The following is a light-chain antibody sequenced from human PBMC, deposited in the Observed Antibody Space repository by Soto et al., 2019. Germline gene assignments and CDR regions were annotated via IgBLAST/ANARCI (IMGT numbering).Light chain of an antibody. CDR2: WAS. Sequence: DIVMTQSPDSLAVSLGERATINCKSSQSLLYSSNNKKYLTWYQQKPGQPPKLLIYWASTRESGVPDRFSGSGSGTDFTLTISSLQAEDVAVYYCQQYYGYLRWTFGQGAKLDI. CDR1: QSLLYSSNNKKY. CDR3: QQYYGYLRWT. V-gene: IGKV4-1*01. J-gene: IGKJ1*01.